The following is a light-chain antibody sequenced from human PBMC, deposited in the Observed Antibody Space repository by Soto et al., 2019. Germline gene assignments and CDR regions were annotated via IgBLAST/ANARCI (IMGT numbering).Light chain of an antibody. CDR3: QQADSLPLVT. CDR1: QSITTW. Sequence: DIQMTQSPSTVSAYVGDSVTITCRASQSITTWLAWYQQRPGKAPKLLIYDVSSLQSGVPSRFSGSGSGTEFTLTISSPQPDDFATYYCQQADSLPLVTFGQGTRLEIK. V-gene: IGKV1-5*01. J-gene: IGKJ5*01. CDR2: DVS.